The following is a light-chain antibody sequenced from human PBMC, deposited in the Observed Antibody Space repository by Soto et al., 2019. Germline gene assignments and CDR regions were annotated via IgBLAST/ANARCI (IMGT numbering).Light chain of an antibody. CDR3: CSYADSSRIYV. V-gene: IGLV2-23*01. J-gene: IGLJ1*01. Sequence: QSALTQPASVSGSPGQSITISCTGTNSDVGSYNLVSWYQQHPGKAPKLMIYEGSKRPSGISNRFSGSKSGNTASLTISGLQAEDEAEYYCCSYADSSRIYVFGSGTKLTVL. CDR1: NSDVGSYNL. CDR2: EGS.